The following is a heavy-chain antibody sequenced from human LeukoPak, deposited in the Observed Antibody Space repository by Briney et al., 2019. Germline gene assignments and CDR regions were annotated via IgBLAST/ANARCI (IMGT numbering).Heavy chain of an antibody. CDR1: GGSISSYY. CDR2: IYYSGST. J-gene: IGHJ5*02. V-gene: IGHV4-59*01. D-gene: IGHD3-22*01. Sequence: PLETLSLTCTVSGGSISSYYWSWIRQPPGKGLEWIGYIYYSGSTNYNPSLKSRVTISVDTSKNQFSLKLSSVTAADTAVYYCAREHYYDSSGFRFDPWGQGTLVTVSS. CDR3: AREHYYDSSGFRFDP.